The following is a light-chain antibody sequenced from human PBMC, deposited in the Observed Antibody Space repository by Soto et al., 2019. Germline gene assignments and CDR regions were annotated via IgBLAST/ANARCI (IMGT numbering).Light chain of an antibody. V-gene: IGKV1-12*01. CDR2: AAS. Sequence: IQMTQSPSSVSAFVGDRVTITCRASQDINTRLAWYQQKPGRAPKILIYAASNLHSGVPSRFSGSGSGTDFTFTISNLQPEDFATYYWQQTSSFQYTFGQGTKLEI. CDR3: QQTSSFQYT. CDR1: QDINTR. J-gene: IGKJ2*01.